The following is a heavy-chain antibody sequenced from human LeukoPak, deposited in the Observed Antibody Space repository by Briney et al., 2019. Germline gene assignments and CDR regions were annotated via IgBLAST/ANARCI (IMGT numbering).Heavy chain of an antibody. CDR3: ARPSRGYSSPFEY. V-gene: IGHV5-51*01. CDR1: GHSFNSYW. D-gene: IGHD5-18*01. Sequence: EESLKISCKGSGHSFNSYWIGWVRQMPGKGLEWMGIIYPGDSDTRYSPSFQGQVTISVDKSISTAYVQWSSLKASDTAMYYCARPSRGYSSPFEYWGQGTLVTVSS. J-gene: IGHJ4*02. CDR2: IYPGDSDT.